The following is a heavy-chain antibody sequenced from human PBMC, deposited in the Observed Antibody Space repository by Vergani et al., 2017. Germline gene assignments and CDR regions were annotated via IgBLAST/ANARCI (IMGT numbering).Heavy chain of an antibody. CDR3: ARGIRFGWTYTPAGRYYYYMDV. Sequence: QVQLQQWGAGLLKPSETLSLTCAVYGGSFSGYYWSWIRQPPGKGLEWIGEINYIGSTNYNPSLKSRVTISVDTSKNQFSLKLSSVTATDTAVYYCARGIRFGWTYTPAGRYYYYMDVWGTGTTVTVSS. V-gene: IGHV4-34*01. CDR1: GGSFSGYY. J-gene: IGHJ6*03. D-gene: IGHD3-16*01. CDR2: INYIGST.